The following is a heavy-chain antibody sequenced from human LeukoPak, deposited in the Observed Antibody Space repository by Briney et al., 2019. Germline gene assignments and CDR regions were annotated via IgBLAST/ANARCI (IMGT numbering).Heavy chain of an antibody. CDR1: GFTFSDYY. D-gene: IGHD3-22*01. CDR2: ISSSGSTI. V-gene: IGHV3-11*01. J-gene: IGHJ5*02. CDR3: AVTNPLYGSSGYYWFDP. Sequence: GGSLRLSCAASGFTFSDYYMSWIRQAPGKGLEWVSYISSSGSTIYYADSVKGRFTISRDNAKNSLYLQMNSLRAEDTAVYYCAVTNPLYGSSGYYWFDPWGQGTLVTVSS.